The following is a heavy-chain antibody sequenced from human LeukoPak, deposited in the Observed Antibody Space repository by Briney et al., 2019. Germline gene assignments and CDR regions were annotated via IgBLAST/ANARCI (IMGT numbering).Heavy chain of an antibody. CDR2: VGRDGSEK. D-gene: IGHD1-1*01. Sequence: GGSLRLSCVASGFTFSDYWTTWVRQVPGKGLEWVANVGRDGSEKNYVDSVKGRFTISRDNAKKSLYLEMNSLRVEDTALYYCANVGAGALQRVFENWGQGTLVTVSS. J-gene: IGHJ4*02. CDR3: ANVGAGALQRVFEN. V-gene: IGHV3-7*01. CDR1: GFTFSDYW.